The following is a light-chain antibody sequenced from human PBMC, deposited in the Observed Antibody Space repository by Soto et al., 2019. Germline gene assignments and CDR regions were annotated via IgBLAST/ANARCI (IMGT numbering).Light chain of an antibody. V-gene: IGLV2-23*01. Sequence: QSALTQPASVSGSPGQSITISCTGTSSDDGGYNLVSWYQQYPGKAPKLMIYEDDERPSGVSNRFSGSKSGNTASLTISGLQAEDEADYYCYSYAGRSTSVFGGGTQLTVL. CDR2: EDD. CDR1: SSDDGGYNL. CDR3: YSYAGRSTSV. J-gene: IGLJ2*01.